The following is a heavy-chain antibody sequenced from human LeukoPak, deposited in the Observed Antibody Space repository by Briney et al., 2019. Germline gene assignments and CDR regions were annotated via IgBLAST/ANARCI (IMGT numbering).Heavy chain of an antibody. Sequence: PSETLSLTCAVYGDSFSGYYWSWIRQPPGKGLEWIAEINHRGSTHYNPSLKSRVNISADTSKSQFSLNLDSVTAADTAVYYCAREPVVYDFWSGTGGAFDIWGQGTMVTVSS. CDR3: AREPVVYDFWSGTGGAFDI. CDR2: INHRGST. D-gene: IGHD3-3*01. V-gene: IGHV4-34*01. J-gene: IGHJ3*02. CDR1: GDSFSGYY.